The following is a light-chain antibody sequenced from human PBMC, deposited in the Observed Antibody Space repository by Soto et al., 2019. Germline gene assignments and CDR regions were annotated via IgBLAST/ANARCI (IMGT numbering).Light chain of an antibody. CDR3: ETWDSNTSGYV. CDR2: LEGSGSY. CDR1: SGHSSYI. Sequence: QPVLTQSSSASASLGSSVKLTCTRSSGHSSYIIAWHQQQPGKAPRYLMKLEGSGSYNKGSGVPDRFSGSSSGADRYLTISNLQFEDEADYYCETWDSNTSGYVFGTGTKLTVL. V-gene: IGLV4-60*02. J-gene: IGLJ1*01.